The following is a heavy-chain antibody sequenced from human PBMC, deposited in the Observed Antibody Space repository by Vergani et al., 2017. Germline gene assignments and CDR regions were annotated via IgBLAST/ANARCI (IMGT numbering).Heavy chain of an antibody. V-gene: IGHV1-69*13. Sequence: QVQLVQSGAEVKKPGSSVKVSCKASGGTFSSYAISWVRQAPGQGLEWMGRIIPIFGTANYAQKFQGRVTMTEDTSTDTAYMELSSLRSEDTAVYYCATDNRGLYAQNFFTQPHYYYGMDVWGQGTTVTVSS. CDR1: GGTFSSYA. CDR2: IIPIFGTA. D-gene: IGHD1-14*01. CDR3: ATDNRGLYAQNFFTQPHYYYGMDV. J-gene: IGHJ6*02.